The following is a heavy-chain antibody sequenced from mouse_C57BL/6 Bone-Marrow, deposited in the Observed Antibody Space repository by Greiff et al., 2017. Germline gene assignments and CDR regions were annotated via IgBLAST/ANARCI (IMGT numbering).Heavy chain of an antibody. V-gene: IGHV14-4*01. D-gene: IGHD1-2*01. CDR2: IDPENGDT. Sequence: EVQLQESGAELVRPGASVKLSCTASGFNIKDDYMHWVKQRPEQGLEWIGWIDPENGDTEYASKFQGKATITADTSSNTAYLQLSSLTSEDTAVYYCTPLLRDYFDYWGQGTTLTVSS. J-gene: IGHJ2*01. CDR3: TPLLRDYFDY. CDR1: GFNIKDDY.